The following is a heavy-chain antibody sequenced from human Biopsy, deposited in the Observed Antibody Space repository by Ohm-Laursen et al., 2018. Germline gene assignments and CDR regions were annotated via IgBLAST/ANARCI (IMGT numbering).Heavy chain of an antibody. J-gene: IGHJ6*02. V-gene: IGHV4-31*03. CDR3: ARVEGEQLINSGMDV. CDR1: GGAISTDGYY. D-gene: IGHD1-1*01. Sequence: SQTLSLTCTVSGGAISTDGYYWSWIRQHPGKGLEWIEYSYHSGNTFSNPSLGSRITISVNTSANRFSLSLTSVTAADTAVYYCARVEGEQLINSGMDVWGQGTTVTVSS. CDR2: SYHSGNT.